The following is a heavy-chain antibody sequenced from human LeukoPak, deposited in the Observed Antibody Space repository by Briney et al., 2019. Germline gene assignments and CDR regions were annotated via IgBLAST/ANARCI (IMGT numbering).Heavy chain of an antibody. CDR2: MNPNSGNT. J-gene: IGHJ4*02. V-gene: IGHV1-8*01. CDR3: ARGPRTLDGWEPYYFDY. Sequence: ASVKVSCKASGYTFTSYDIDWVRQATGQGLEWMGWMNPNSGNTGYAQKFRGRATMTRNTSISTAYMELSSLRSEDTAVYYCARGPRTLDGWEPYYFDYWGQGTLVTVSS. D-gene: IGHD1-26*01. CDR1: GYTFTSYD.